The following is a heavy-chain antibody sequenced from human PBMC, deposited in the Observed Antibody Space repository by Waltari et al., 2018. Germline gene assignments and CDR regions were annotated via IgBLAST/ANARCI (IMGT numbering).Heavy chain of an antibody. Sequence: QVQLMQSGAEVKQPGASVKVSCKASGYTFSDYYMHWVRQAPGHGLEWMGRINPNSGGTNYAQTFQGRVTMTRDTSIGTVYMELSRLRSDDTAFYYCASVCSAATCYVDYWGQGTLVTVSS. CDR3: ASVCSAATCYVDY. CDR1: GYTFSDYY. V-gene: IGHV1-2*06. D-gene: IGHD2-2*01. J-gene: IGHJ4*02. CDR2: INPNSGGT.